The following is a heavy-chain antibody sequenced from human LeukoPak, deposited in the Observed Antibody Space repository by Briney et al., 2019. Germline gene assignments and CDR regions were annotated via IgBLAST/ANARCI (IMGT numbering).Heavy chain of an antibody. CDR3: ARGRDGYNFLNRGEYYYFDY. CDR2: FYTSGST. D-gene: IGHD5-24*01. J-gene: IGHJ4*02. CDR1: GGSISSGSYY. V-gene: IGHV4-61*02. Sequence: SQTLSLTCTVSGGSISSGSYYWSWIRQPAGKGLEWIGRFYTSGSTNYNPSLKSRVTISVDTSKNQFSLKLSSVTAADTAVYYCARGRDGYNFLNRGEYYYFDYWGQGTLVTVSS.